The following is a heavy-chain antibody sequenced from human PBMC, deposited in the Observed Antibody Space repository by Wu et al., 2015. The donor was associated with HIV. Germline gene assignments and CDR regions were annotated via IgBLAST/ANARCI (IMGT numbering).Heavy chain of an antibody. J-gene: IGHJ4*02. CDR1: GYNFINYD. Sequence: QVQLVQSGAEVKKPGASVKVSCKSSGYNFINYDINWVRQATGQGLEWMGWMNPNSGNTGYAQKFQGRVTMTRNTSISTAYMELSSLRSEDTAMYYCARGRTLMYSSSWPYWGQGTLVTVCS. D-gene: IGHD6-13*01. CDR2: MNPNSGNT. V-gene: IGHV1-8*01. CDR3: ARGRTLMYSSSWPY.